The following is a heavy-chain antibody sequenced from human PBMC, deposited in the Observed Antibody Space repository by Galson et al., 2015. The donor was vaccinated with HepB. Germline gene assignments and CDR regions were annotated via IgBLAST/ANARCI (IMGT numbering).Heavy chain of an antibody. J-gene: IGHJ6*02. Sequence: SLRLSCAASGFTFSSYGMHWVRQAPGKGLEWVAVIWYDGSNKYYADSVKGRFTISRDNSKNTLYLQMNSLRAEDTAVYYCAKELVGSSDDSGGYYYYGMDVWGQGTTVTVSS. D-gene: IGHD6-6*01. V-gene: IGHV3-33*06. CDR1: GFTFSSYG. CDR2: IWYDGSNK. CDR3: AKELVGSSDDSGGYYYYGMDV.